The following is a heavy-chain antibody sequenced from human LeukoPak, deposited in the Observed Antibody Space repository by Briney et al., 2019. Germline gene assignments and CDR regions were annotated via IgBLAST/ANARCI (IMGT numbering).Heavy chain of an antibody. D-gene: IGHD1-26*01. Sequence: SQTLSLTCTVSGGSISSGSYYWSWIRQPAGKGLEWIGRIYTSGSTNYNPSLKSRVTILVDTSKNQFSLKLSSVTAADTAVYYCAREGPISGSYAAFDIWGQGTMVTVSS. CDR1: GGSISSGSYY. CDR2: IYTSGST. V-gene: IGHV4-61*02. J-gene: IGHJ3*02. CDR3: AREGPISGSYAAFDI.